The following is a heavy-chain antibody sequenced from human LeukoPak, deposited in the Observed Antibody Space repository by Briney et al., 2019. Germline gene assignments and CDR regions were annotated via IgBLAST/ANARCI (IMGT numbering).Heavy chain of an antibody. CDR2: ISSSGSAI. V-gene: IGHV3-48*04. J-gene: IGHJ4*02. CDR1: GFTFSGHS. Sequence: GGSLRLSCAVSGFTFSGHSMNWVRQAPGKELEWVSYISSSGSAIYYTDSVKGRFTISRDNAKNSLYLQMNSLRAEDTAVYYCVRGSYGAYDYWGRGSLVTVSS. D-gene: IGHD4-17*01. CDR3: VRGSYGAYDY.